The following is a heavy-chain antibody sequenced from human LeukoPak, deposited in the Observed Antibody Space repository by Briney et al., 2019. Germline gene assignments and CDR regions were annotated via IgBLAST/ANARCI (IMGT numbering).Heavy chain of an antibody. CDR3: VRGGFYRYSGTSGDY. CDR1: GFIFSNYW. J-gene: IGHJ4*02. D-gene: IGHD1-26*01. CDR2: IRQDGSET. Sequence: GGSLGLSCAASGFIFSNYWMQWVRQAPGKGLEWVANIRQDGSETYYVDSVKGRFTISRDNAKNSLYLQMNSLRAEDTAVYYCVRGGFYRYSGTSGDYWGQGSQVTVSS. V-gene: IGHV3-7*01.